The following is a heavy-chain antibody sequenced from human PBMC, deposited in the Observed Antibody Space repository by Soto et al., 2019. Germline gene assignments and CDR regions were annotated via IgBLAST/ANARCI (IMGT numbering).Heavy chain of an antibody. CDR2: IYSGGST. V-gene: IGHV3-66*01. Sequence: EVQLVESGGGLVQPGGSLRLSCAASGFTVSSSYMNWVRQAPGKGLEWVSVIYSGGSTYYADSVKGRFTISRDNSKNTLYLQMTRLRAEDTAVYYCARSERTSRNGWYWFDPWGQGTLVIVSS. J-gene: IGHJ5*02. D-gene: IGHD6-19*01. CDR1: GFTVSSSY. CDR3: ARSERTSRNGWYWFDP.